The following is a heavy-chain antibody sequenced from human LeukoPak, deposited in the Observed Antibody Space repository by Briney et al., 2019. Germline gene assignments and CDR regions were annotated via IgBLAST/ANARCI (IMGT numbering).Heavy chain of an antibody. J-gene: IGHJ6*02. CDR3: ARHGDYIDYYYYYGMDV. V-gene: IGHV1-18*01. Sequence: ASVKVSCKASGYTFTSYGINWVRQAPGQGLEWMGWINAYNGNTNYAQKLQGRVTMTTDTSTSTAYMELRSLRSDDTAVYYCARHGDYIDYYYYYGMDVWGQGTTVTVSS. D-gene: IGHD4-17*01. CDR2: INAYNGNT. CDR1: GYTFTSYG.